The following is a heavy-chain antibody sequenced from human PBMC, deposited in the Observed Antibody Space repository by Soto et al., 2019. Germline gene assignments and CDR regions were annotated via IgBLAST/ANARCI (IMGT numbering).Heavy chain of an antibody. CDR3: ARGDSSGYYPQNDY. CDR2: IWYDGSNK. D-gene: IGHD3-22*01. J-gene: IGHJ4*02. CDR1: GFTFSSYG. V-gene: IGHV3-33*01. Sequence: QVQLVESGGGVVQPGRSLRLSCAASGFTFSSYGMHWVRQAPGKGLEWVAVIWYDGSNKYYADSVKGRFTISRDNSKNTLYLQMNSLRAEDTAVYYCARGDSSGYYPQNDYWGQGTLVTVCS.